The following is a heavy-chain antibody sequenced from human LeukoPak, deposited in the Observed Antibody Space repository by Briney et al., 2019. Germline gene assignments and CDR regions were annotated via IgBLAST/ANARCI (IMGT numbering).Heavy chain of an antibody. D-gene: IGHD3-16*02. CDR1: GYFISSDYY. J-gene: IGHJ4*02. V-gene: IGHV4-38-2*02. Sequence: SETLSLTCTVSGYFISSDYYWGWIRQPPGKGLEWIGTIYHSGSTYYNPSLKSRVTISVDTSKNQFSLKLSSVTAADTAVYYCARYDVWGSYRAFDYWGQGTLVTVSS. CDR3: ARYDVWGSYRAFDY. CDR2: IYHSGST.